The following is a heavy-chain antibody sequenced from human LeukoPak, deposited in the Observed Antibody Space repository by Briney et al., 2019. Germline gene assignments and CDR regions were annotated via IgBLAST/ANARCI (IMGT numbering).Heavy chain of an antibody. CDR3: ARDSRHLSSTRGGLKESRGGFSDY. V-gene: IGHV3-7*03. CDR2: IKQDGSEK. J-gene: IGHJ4*02. D-gene: IGHD6-13*01. Sequence: GGSLRLSCAASGFTFSSYWMSWVRQAPGKGLEWVANIKQDGSEKYYVDSVKGRFTISRDNSKNTLYLQMNNLRAEDTAVYYCARDSRHLSSTRGGLKESRGGFSDYWGQGTLVTVSS. CDR1: GFTFSSYW.